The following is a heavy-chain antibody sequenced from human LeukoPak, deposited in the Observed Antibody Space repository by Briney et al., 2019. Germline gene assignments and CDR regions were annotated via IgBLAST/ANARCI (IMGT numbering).Heavy chain of an antibody. D-gene: IGHD3-3*01. J-gene: IGHJ4*02. CDR1: GYTFIDYW. Sequence: GASVKVSCKTSGYTFIDYWIHWVRQAPGQGLEWMGRINVNSGGINYAQKFQGRVTMTRATSISTAYMELSRLRLDDTAVYYCSRDRDGGVGTMDYWGQGTLVPVSS. CDR3: SRDRDGGVGTMDY. V-gene: IGHV1-2*06. CDR2: INVNSGGI.